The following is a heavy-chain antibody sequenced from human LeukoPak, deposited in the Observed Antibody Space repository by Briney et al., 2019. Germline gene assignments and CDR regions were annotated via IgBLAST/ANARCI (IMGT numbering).Heavy chain of an antibody. CDR1: GGSISSGGYY. CDR2: IYYSGST. J-gene: IGHJ4*02. V-gene: IGHV4-31*03. D-gene: IGHD3-16*01. Sequence: SQTLSLTCTVSGGSISSGGYYWSWIRQHPGKGLEWIGYIYYSGSTYYNPSLKSRVTISVDTSKNQFSLKLSSVTAADTAVYYCARDFLGGADYWGQGTLVTVSS. CDR3: ARDFLGGADY.